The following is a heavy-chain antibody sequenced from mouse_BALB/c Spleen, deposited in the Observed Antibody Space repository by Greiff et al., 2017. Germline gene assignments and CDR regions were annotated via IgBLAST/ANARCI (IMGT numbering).Heavy chain of an antibody. CDR3: ARGHYYGSSMFAY. V-gene: IGHV5-6-3*01. Sequence: EVQGVESGGGLVQPGGSLKLSCAASGFTFSSYGMSWVRQTPDKRLELVATINSNGGSTYYPDSVKGRFTISRDNAKNTLYLQMSSLKSEDTAMYYCARGHYYGSSMFAYWGQGTLVTVSA. J-gene: IGHJ3*01. CDR1: GFTFSSYG. D-gene: IGHD1-1*01. CDR2: INSNGGST.